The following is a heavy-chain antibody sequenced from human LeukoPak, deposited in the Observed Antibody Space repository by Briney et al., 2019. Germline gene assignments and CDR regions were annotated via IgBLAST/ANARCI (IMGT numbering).Heavy chain of an antibody. D-gene: IGHD1-1*01. CDR1: GFTFSSYW. J-gene: IGHJ6*02. CDR2: INSDGSTT. CDR3: ARRGTGHGMDV. V-gene: IGHV3-74*01. Sequence: GGSLRLSCAASGFTFSSYWMHWVRQAPGKGLVWVSRINSDGSTTNYADSVKGRFTISRDNAKNTLDLQMNSLRAEDTAVYYCARRGTGHGMDVWGQGTTVIVSS.